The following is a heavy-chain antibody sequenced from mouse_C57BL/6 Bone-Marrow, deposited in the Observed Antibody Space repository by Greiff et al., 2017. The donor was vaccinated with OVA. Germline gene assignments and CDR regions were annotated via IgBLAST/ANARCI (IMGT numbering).Heavy chain of an antibody. CDR2: IDPENGDT. J-gene: IGHJ2*01. Sequence: EVQLVESGAELVRPGASVKLSCTASGFNIKDDYMHWVKQRPEQGLEWIGWIDPENGDTEYASKFQGKATITADTSSNTAYLQLSSLTSEDTAVYYCTSSYYYGSSSVYFDYWGQGTTLTVSS. CDR3: TSSYYYGSSSVYFDY. V-gene: IGHV14-4*01. D-gene: IGHD1-1*01. CDR1: GFNIKDDY.